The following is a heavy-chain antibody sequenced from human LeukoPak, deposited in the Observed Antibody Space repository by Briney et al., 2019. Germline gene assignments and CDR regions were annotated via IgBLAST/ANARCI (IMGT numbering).Heavy chain of an antibody. CDR1: GESFSGYY. Sequence: PSETLSLTCAVYGESFSGYYWSWIRQPPGKGLEWIGYIYYSGSTNYNPSLTSRVTISGDTSKNQFSLRLSSVTAANTAVYYCSSLGYSSGFDYWGRGTRVTVS. J-gene: IGHJ4*02. CDR2: IYYSGST. CDR3: SSLGYSSGFDY. D-gene: IGHD6-19*01. V-gene: IGHV4-59*01.